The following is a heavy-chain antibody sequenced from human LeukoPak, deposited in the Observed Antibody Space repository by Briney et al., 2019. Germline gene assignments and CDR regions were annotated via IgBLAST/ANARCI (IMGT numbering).Heavy chain of an antibody. CDR3: ARGGSTGWYSFDY. V-gene: IGHV3-20*04. CDR2: INWNGGST. Sequence: GGSLRLSCGAPGFRFDDYGMSWVRQAPGKGLEWVSGINWNGGSTGYADSVKGRFTISRDNAKNSLYLRMNSLRAEDTALYYCARGGSTGWYSFDYWGQETLVTVSS. D-gene: IGHD1-1*01. J-gene: IGHJ4*02. CDR1: GFRFDDYG.